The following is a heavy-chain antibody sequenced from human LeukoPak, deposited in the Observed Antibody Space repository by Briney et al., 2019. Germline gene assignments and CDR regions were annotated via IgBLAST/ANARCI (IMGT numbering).Heavy chain of an antibody. D-gene: IGHD5-18*01. CDR3: ARGSVTTGPFGMDV. CDR2: IYSGGST. J-gene: IGHJ6*02. V-gene: IGHV3-66*01. CDR1: GFTVSSNY. Sequence: PGGSLRLSCAASGFTVSSNYMSWVRQAPGKGLEWVSVIYSGGSTYYADSVKGRFTISRDNSKNTRYLQMNSLRAEDTAVYYCARGSVTTGPFGMDVWGQGTTVTVSS.